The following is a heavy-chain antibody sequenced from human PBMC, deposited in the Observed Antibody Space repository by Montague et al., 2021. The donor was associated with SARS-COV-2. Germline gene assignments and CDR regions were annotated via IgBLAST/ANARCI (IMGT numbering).Heavy chain of an antibody. Sequence: SETLSLTCTVSGGSISSSNYFWGWIRQPPGKGLEWIGSIYFGGGTYYNPSLKSRVTISVDTSKNHFSLKLTSVTAADTAVYYCARDVGEGFSGYETEGCFDYWGQGTPVTVSS. CDR1: GGSISSSNYF. J-gene: IGHJ4*02. V-gene: IGHV4-39*07. CDR2: IYFGGGT. D-gene: IGHD5-12*01. CDR3: ARDVGEGFSGYETEGCFDY.